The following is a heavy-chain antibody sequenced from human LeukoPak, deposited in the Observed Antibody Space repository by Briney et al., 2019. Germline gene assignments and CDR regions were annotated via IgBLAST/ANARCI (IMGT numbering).Heavy chain of an antibody. CDR3: ARGGMAHQSFDY. J-gene: IGHJ4*02. V-gene: IGHV3-7*01. D-gene: IGHD1-14*01. CDR1: GFSFSSYW. Sequence: GESLRLSCAASGFSFSSYWMTWVRQAPGKGLGWVANIQQDSSNKYYIDSVKGRFTISRDNAKNSLYLQMTSLRVEDTAVYYCARGGMAHQSFDYWGQGTLVTVSS. CDR2: IQQDSSNK.